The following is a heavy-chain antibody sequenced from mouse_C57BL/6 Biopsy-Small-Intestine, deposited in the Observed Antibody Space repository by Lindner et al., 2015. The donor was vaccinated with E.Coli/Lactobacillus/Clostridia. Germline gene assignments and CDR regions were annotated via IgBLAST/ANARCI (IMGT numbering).Heavy chain of an antibody. CDR2: FHPYNDDT. CDR3: ARGSNYDYAMDY. J-gene: IGHJ4*01. V-gene: IGHV1-47*01. CDR1: GYTFTTYP. Sequence: VQLQESGAELVKPGASVKMSCKASGYTFTTYPIEWMKQNHGKSLEWIGNFHPYNDDTKYNEKFKGKATLTVETSSSTVYLELSRLTSDDSAVYYCARGSNYDYAMDYWGQGTSVTVSS. D-gene: IGHD2-5*01.